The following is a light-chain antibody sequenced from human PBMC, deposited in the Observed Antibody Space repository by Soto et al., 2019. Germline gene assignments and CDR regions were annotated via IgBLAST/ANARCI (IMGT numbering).Light chain of an antibody. Sequence: SALTQPASVSGSPGQSITISCTGTSSDVGGYNYVSWYQHHPGKAPKLIIYDVSNRPSGVSNRFSGSKSGNTASLTISGLQAEDEAEYYCSSYTGSSTPVVFGGGTKLTVL. CDR2: DVS. J-gene: IGLJ2*01. CDR1: SSDVGGYNY. V-gene: IGLV2-14*03. CDR3: SSYTGSSTPVV.